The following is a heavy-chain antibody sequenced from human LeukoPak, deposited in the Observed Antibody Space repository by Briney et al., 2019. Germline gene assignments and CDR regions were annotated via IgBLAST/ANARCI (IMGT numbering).Heavy chain of an antibody. Sequence: GGSLRLSCAASGFTFSSYAMSWVRQAPGKGLEWGSAISGSGGSTYYADSVKGRFTISRDNSKNTLYLQMNSLRAEDTAVYYCATSRDYYDSSGYYFVAREYWYFDLWGRGTLVTVSS. V-gene: IGHV3-23*01. D-gene: IGHD3-22*01. CDR3: ATSRDYYDSSGYYFVAREYWYFDL. CDR1: GFTFSSYA. CDR2: ISGSGGST. J-gene: IGHJ2*01.